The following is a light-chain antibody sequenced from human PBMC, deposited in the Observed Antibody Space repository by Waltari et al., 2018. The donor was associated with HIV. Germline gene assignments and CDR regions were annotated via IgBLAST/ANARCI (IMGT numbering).Light chain of an antibody. V-gene: IGLV2-14*01. CDR3: CSYTSSGTLV. CDR1: SSDVGSYDY. CDR2: EVS. Sequence: QSALTQPASVSASPGPSITISCTGPSSDVGSYDYVPWYQYHPGKAPKLMISEVSSRPSWVSNRFSGSKSGNTASLTISGLQAEDEADYYCCSYTSSGTLVFGGGTKLTVL. J-gene: IGLJ2*01.